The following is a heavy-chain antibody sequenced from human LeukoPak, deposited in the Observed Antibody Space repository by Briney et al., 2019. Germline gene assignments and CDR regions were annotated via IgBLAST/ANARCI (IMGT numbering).Heavy chain of an antibody. CDR2: IYYSGST. Sequence: SETLSLTCTVSGGSISSGGYYWSWIRQHPGKGLEWIGYIYYSGSTYYNPSLKSRVTISVDTSKNQFSLKLSSVTAADTAVYYCARDPKLGQFDYWGQGTLVTVSS. D-gene: IGHD7-27*01. CDR1: GGSISSGGYY. J-gene: IGHJ4*02. V-gene: IGHV4-31*03. CDR3: ARDPKLGQFDY.